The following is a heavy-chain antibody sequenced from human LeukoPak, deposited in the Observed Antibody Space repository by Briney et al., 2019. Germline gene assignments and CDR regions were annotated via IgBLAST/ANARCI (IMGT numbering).Heavy chain of an antibody. CDR1: GYTFTGYY. CDR3: ARDLGYDSSGYDY. CDR2: INPNSGGT. V-gene: IGHV1-2*02. D-gene: IGHD3-22*01. Sequence: ASVKVSCKASGYTFTGYYMHWVRQAPGQGLEWMGWINPNSGGTNYAQKFQGRVTMTSDTSISTAYMELSRLRSDDTAVYYCARDLGYDSSGYDYWGQGTLVTVSS. J-gene: IGHJ4*02.